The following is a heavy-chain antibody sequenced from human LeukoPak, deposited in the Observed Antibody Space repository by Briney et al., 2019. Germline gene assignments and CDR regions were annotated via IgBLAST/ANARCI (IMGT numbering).Heavy chain of an antibody. CDR2: ISSSSSYI. CDR1: GFTFSSYN. J-gene: IGHJ4*02. CDR3: ARLGYCSGTRCPNFDY. Sequence: PGGSLRLSCAASGFTFSSYNMNWVRQAPGKGLEWVSSISSSSSYIYYAESVKGRFTISRDNAENSLYLQMNSLRGEDTAVYYCARLGYCSGTRCPNFDYWGQGTLVTVSS. D-gene: IGHD2-2*01. V-gene: IGHV3-21*01.